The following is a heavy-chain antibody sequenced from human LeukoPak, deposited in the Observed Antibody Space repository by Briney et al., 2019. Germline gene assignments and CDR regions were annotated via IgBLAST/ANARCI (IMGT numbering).Heavy chain of an antibody. Sequence: GRSLRLSCVAPGLTPDRYAMHWVRQGPGKGLEWVAGFSLDTDRIDYADSVRGRFTVSKDDDKKTLYLQMNYLSTEEMALYYCTKDITPGGADGWGQGTTVTVSS. D-gene: IGHD3-10*01. CDR3: TKDITPGGADG. CDR2: FSLDTDRI. J-gene: IGHJ6*02. V-gene: IGHV3-9*02. CDR1: GLTPDRYA.